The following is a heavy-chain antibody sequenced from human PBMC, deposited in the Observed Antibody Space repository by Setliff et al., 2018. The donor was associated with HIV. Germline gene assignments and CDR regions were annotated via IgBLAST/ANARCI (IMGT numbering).Heavy chain of an antibody. J-gene: IGHJ4*02. CDR3: ARDDPPGGNDY. Sequence: GGSLRLSCAASGFTLSDYEMNWVRQAPGKVPEWISFIASASSSTYYAASVKGLFTISRDNARNSLYLQMNSLSAEDTAVYFCARDDPPGGNDYWGQGTLVTVSS. D-gene: IGHD2-15*01. CDR1: GFTLSDYE. V-gene: IGHV3-48*03. CDR2: IASASSST.